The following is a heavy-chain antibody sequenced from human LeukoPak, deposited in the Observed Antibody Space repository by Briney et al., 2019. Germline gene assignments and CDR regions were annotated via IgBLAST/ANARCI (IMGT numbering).Heavy chain of an antibody. CDR1: GGTFISYV. J-gene: IGHJ4*02. CDR3: AREWGHDSSGYYYGY. CDR2: IIPIFGRA. V-gene: IGHV1-69*13. D-gene: IGHD3-22*01. Sequence: ASVKVSCKASGGTFISYVISWVRQAPGQGLAWMGGIIPIFGRANYAQKFQGRVTITADESTSTAYMELSSLRSEDTAVYYCAREWGHDSSGYYYGYWGQGTLVTVSS.